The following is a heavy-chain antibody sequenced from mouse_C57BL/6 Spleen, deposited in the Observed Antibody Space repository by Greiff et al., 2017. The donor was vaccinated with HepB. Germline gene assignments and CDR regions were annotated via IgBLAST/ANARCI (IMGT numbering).Heavy chain of an antibody. V-gene: IGHV1-76*01. D-gene: IGHD1-1*01. CDR2: IYPGSGNT. J-gene: IGHJ4*01. Sequence: VQLQQSGAELVRPGASVKLSCKASGYTFTDYYINWVKQRPGQGLEWIARIYPGSGNTYYNEKFKGKATLTAEKSSSTAYMQLSSLTSEDSAVYFCARSGYYGSKPDAMDYWGQGTSVTVSS. CDR1: GYTFTDYY. CDR3: ARSGYYGSKPDAMDY.